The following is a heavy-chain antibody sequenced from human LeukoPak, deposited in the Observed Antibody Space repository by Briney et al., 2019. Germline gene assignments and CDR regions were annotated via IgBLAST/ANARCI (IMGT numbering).Heavy chain of an antibody. CDR1: GYTFTTYA. V-gene: IGHV1-3*01. J-gene: IGHJ6*02. D-gene: IGHD6-19*01. CDR3: ARESRYSSGWSV. CDR2: INAGNGNT. Sequence: ASVKVSCKASGYTFTTYAMHWVRQAPGQRLEWMGWINAGNGNTKYSQKFQGRVTITRDTSASTAYMELSSLRSEDTAVYYCARESRYSSGWSVWGQGTTVTVSS.